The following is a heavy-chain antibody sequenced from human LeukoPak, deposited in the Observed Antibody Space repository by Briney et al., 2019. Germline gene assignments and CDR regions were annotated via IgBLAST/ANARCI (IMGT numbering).Heavy chain of an antibody. D-gene: IGHD3-16*02. V-gene: IGHV4-4*07. J-gene: IGHJ3*02. Sequence: PSETLSLTCTVSGGSISSYYWSWIRQPAGKGLEWIGRIYTSGSTNYNPSLKSRVTMSVDTSKNQFSLKLSSVTAADTAVYYCARSRLQNYDYIWGSYRGDAFDIWGQGTMVTVSS. CDR3: ARSRLQNYDYIWGSYRGDAFDI. CDR1: GGSISSYY. CDR2: IYTSGST.